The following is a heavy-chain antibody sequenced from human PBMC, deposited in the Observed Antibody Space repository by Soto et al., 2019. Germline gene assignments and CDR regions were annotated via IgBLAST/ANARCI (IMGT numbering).Heavy chain of an antibody. CDR3: AGYCSSSSCYTGTDY. V-gene: IGHV4-31*03. Sequence: QVQLQESGPGLVKPSQTLSLTCTVSGGSISSGGYYWSWIRQHPGKGLEWIGYIYYSGSTYYNPSLKSRVTISVDTSKNQFSLKLSSVTAAVTAVYYCAGYCSSSSCYTGTDYWGQGTLVTVSS. CDR2: IYYSGST. J-gene: IGHJ4*02. CDR1: GGSISSGGYY. D-gene: IGHD2-2*02.